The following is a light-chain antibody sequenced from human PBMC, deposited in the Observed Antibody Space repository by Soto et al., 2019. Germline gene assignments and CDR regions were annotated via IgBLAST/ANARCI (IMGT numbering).Light chain of an antibody. J-gene: IGKJ1*01. CDR3: QQYNSYSWT. V-gene: IGKV1-5*01. CDR2: DAS. CDR1: QSIYKW. Sequence: LQMTQSPSTLSASVGDRVTITCRASQSIYKWLAWYQQKPGKAPKLLIYDASSLHTGVPSRFSGSGSGTDFTLTISSLQPDDFATYYCQQYNSYSWTFGQGTKVDI.